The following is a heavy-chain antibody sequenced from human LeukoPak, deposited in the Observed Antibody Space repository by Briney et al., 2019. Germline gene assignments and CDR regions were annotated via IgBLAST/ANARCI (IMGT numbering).Heavy chain of an antibody. Sequence: GGSLRLSCEASGFTFNSYWMIWVRQAPGKGLEWVANINPDGSGKYYVDSVKGRFTISRDNAKNSLYLQMNSLRAEDTAVYYCAREKHDFWSGYYDYWGQGTLVTVSS. CDR1: GFTFNSYW. CDR3: AREKHDFWSGYYDY. CDR2: INPDGSGK. J-gene: IGHJ4*02. V-gene: IGHV3-7*01. D-gene: IGHD3-3*01.